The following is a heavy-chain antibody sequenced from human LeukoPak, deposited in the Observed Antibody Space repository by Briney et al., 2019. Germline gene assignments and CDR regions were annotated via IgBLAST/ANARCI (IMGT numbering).Heavy chain of an antibody. J-gene: IGHJ5*02. CDR3: ARDDSSGYYYGLFGWFDP. D-gene: IGHD3-22*01. Sequence: SQTLSLTCTVSGGSISSGSYYWGWIRQPPGKGLEWIGSIYHSGSTYYNPSLKSRVTISVDTSKNQFSLKLSSVTAADTAVYYCARDDSSGYYYGLFGWFDPWGQGTLVTVSS. CDR2: IYHSGST. CDR1: GGSISSGSYY. V-gene: IGHV4-39*07.